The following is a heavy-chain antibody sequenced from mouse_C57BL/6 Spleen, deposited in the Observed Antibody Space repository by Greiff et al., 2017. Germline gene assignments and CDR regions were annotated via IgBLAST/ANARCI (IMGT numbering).Heavy chain of an antibody. J-gene: IGHJ2*01. CDR1: GYTFTSYW. D-gene: IGHD1-1*01. Sequence: QVQLQQPGAELVKPGASVKLSCKASGYTFTSYWMQWVKQRPGQGLEWIGEIDPSDSYTNYNQKFKGKATLTVDTSSSTAYMQLSSLTSEDSAVYYCARHGSSSYYFDYWGQGTTRTVSS. CDR2: IDPSDSYT. V-gene: IGHV1-50*01. CDR3: ARHGSSSYYFDY.